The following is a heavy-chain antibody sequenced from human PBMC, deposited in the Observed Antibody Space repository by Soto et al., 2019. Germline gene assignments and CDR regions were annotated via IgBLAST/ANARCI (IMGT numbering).Heavy chain of an antibody. CDR2: IYWDDDK. V-gene: IGHV2-5*02. Sequence: QITLKESGPPLVKPTQTLTLTCTFSGFSLTTYGVGVGWIRQPPGKALEWLALIYWDDDKRYCPSLKSRLTITKDTSKNQVVLTMSYMDPVDTATYFCAHRLTLNSDWNYGRFDYWGQGTLVTVSS. J-gene: IGHJ4*02. CDR3: AHRLTLNSDWNYGRFDY. D-gene: IGHD1-7*01. CDR1: GFSLTTYGVG.